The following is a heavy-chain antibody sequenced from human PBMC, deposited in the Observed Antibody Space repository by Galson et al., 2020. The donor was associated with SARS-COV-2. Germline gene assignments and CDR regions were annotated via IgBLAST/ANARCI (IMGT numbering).Heavy chain of an antibody. V-gene: IGHV3-30*03. J-gene: IGHJ4*02. CDR3: ARDSSSWYMGY. CDR1: GFTFSSYS. CDR2: ISYDGSNK. Sequence: GESLKISCAASGFTFSSYSMHWVRQAPGKGLEWVAVISYDGSNKYYADSVKGRFTISRDNSKNTLYLQMNSLRAEDTAVYYCARDSSSWYMGYWGQGTLVTVSS. D-gene: IGHD6-13*01.